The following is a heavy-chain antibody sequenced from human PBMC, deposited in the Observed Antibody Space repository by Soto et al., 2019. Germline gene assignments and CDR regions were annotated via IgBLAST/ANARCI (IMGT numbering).Heavy chain of an antibody. CDR1: GYSFTSYW. CDR3: ARHDYDSSGYYPYYYYGMDV. D-gene: IGHD3-22*01. V-gene: IGHV5-10-1*01. CDR2: IDPSDPYT. Sequence: GESLKISCKGSGYSFTSYWISWVRQMPGKGLEWMGRIDPSDPYTNYSPSFQGHVTISADKSISTAYLQWSSLKASDTAMYYCARHDYDSSGYYPYYYYGMDVWGQGTTVTVSS. J-gene: IGHJ6*02.